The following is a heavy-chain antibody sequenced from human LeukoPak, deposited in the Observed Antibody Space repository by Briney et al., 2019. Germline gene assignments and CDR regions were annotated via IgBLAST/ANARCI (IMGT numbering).Heavy chain of an antibody. J-gene: IGHJ4*02. CDR3: ARINSSSWSGYYFDY. Sequence: ASVKVSCKASGGTYSSYAISWVRQAPGQGLEWMGGIIPIFGTANYAQKFQGRVTITADESTNTAYMELSSLRSEDTAVYYCARINSSSWSGYYFDYWGQGTLVTVSS. CDR1: GGTYSSYA. CDR2: IIPIFGTA. V-gene: IGHV1-69*13. D-gene: IGHD6-13*01.